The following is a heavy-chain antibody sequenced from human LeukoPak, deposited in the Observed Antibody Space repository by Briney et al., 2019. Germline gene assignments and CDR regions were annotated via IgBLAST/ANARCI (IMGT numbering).Heavy chain of an antibody. D-gene: IGHD2-8*02. CDR1: GGTFSSYA. Sequence: SVKVSCKASGGTFSSYAVTWVRQAPGHGLEWMGGILPIFNTSNYAQKLQGRVTITADKSTSTVYMELSTLRSEDTAVYYCARARLLGPTGVAAFDIWGQGTMVTVSS. CDR2: ILPIFNTS. V-gene: IGHV1-69*06. CDR3: ARARLLGPTGVAAFDI. J-gene: IGHJ3*02.